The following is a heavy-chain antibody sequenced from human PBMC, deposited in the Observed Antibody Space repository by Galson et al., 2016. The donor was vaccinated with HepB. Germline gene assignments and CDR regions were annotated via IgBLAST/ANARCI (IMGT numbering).Heavy chain of an antibody. CDR2: ISPYNGNT. CDR3: ARKNGEAAQTHDYHYYGIDV. D-gene: IGHD6-6*01. CDR1: GYTFTTYV. J-gene: IGHJ6*02. V-gene: IGHV1-18*01. Sequence: SVKVSCKASGYTFTTYVITWVRQAPGQGLEWMGWISPYNGNTKYAQKFQGRVTMTTDTSTTTAYMELRSLRSDDTAVYYCARKNGEAAQTHDYHYYGIDVGGRGTTGSVSS.